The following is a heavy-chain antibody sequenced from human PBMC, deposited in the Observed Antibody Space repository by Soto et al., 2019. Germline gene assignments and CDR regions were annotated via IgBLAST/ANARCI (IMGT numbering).Heavy chain of an antibody. CDR1: GYTFTSYD. J-gene: IGHJ3*02. Sequence: ASVKVSCKASGYTFTSYDINWVRQATGQGLEWMGWMNPNSGNTGYAQKFQGRVTMTRNTSISTAYMELSSLRSEDTAVYYCATGRVVPAAIVNDAFDIWGQGTMVTVSS. D-gene: IGHD2-2*02. CDR3: ATGRVVPAAIVNDAFDI. V-gene: IGHV1-8*01. CDR2: MNPNSGNT.